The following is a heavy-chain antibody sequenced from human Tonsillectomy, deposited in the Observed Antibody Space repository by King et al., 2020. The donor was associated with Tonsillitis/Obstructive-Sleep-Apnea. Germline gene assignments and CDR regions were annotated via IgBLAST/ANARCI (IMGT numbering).Heavy chain of an antibody. CDR3: TTVPLARSTSWTVVYYYYMDV. CDR1: GFTFSNAW. Sequence: QLVQSGGGLVKPGGSLRLSCAASGFTFSNAWMSWVRQAPGKGLEWVGRIKSKTDGGTTVYAAPVKGRFTISRDDSKNTLYLQMNSLKTEDTAVYYCTTVPLARSTSWTVVYYYYMDVWGKGTTVTVSS. CDR2: IKSKTDGGTT. V-gene: IGHV3-15*01. D-gene: IGHD2-2*01. J-gene: IGHJ6*03.